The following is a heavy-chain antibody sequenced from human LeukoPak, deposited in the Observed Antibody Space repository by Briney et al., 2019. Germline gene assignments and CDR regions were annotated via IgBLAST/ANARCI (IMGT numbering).Heavy chain of an antibody. CDR3: VKHSGYDPNRNWFDT. Sequence: GGSLRLSCTASGFIFYNYAMGWVRRIPGEGLQWVSGISGSGGTIYYADSVKGRFVISRDNSLFLQMNSLRVEDTAVYYCVKHSGYDPNRNWFDTWGRGTLVTVSS. CDR2: ISGSGGTI. V-gene: IGHV3-23*01. CDR1: GFIFYNYA. D-gene: IGHD5-12*01. J-gene: IGHJ5*02.